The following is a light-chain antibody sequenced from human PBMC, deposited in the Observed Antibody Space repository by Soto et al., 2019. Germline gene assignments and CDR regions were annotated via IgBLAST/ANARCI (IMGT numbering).Light chain of an antibody. V-gene: IGLV2-8*01. CDR3: SSYAGRLGVV. CDR1: SSDVGAYNY. CDR2: DVT. Sequence: QSALTQPPSASGSPGQSVTISCTGTSSDVGAYNYVSWYQQHPGKAPKLMIYDVTKRPSGVPDRFSGSKSGNTASLTVSGLQADDEADFYCSSYAGRLGVVFGGGTKVTVL. J-gene: IGLJ2*01.